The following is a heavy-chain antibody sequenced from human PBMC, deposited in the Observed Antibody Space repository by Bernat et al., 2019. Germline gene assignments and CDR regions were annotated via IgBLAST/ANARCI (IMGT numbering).Heavy chain of an antibody. V-gene: IGHV3-23*01. J-gene: IGHJ4*02. D-gene: IGHD2-21*02. CDR1: GFTFSSYA. CDR3: ATVGSDWGHQVHYFDY. CDR2: IIGSGGST. Sequence: EVQLLESGGGLVQPGGSLGLSCAASGFTFSSYAMSWVRQAPGKGLGWGSAIIGSGGSTYFADSVKGRFTIPRDNSKNTLYLQINSLRAEDTAVYYCATVGSDWGHQVHYFDYWGQGTLVTVSS.